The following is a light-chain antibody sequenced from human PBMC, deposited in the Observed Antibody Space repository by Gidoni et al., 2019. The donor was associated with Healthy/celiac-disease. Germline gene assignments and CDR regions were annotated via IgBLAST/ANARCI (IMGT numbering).Light chain of an antibody. V-gene: IGKV4-1*01. Sequence: DIVLTQSPASLSLSLGERATINCKSSQSVFYSSNNKNYLAWYQQKAGQPPKLLIYWASTRESGVPDRFSGSGSGADFTLTISSLQAEDVADYYCQQYYSTPPTFGHGTKVDIK. CDR3: QQYYSTPPT. CDR1: QSVFYSSNNKNY. CDR2: WAS. J-gene: IGKJ3*01.